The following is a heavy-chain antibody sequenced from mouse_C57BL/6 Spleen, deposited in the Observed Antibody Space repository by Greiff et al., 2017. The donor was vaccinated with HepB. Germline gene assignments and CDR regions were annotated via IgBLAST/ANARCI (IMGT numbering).Heavy chain of an antibody. CDR1: GYTFTTYP. D-gene: IGHD2-1*01. V-gene: IGHV1-47*01. Sequence: LVESGAELVKPGASVKMSCKASGYTFTTYPIEWMKQNHGKSLEWIGNFHPYNDDTKYNEKFKGKATLTVEKSSSTVYLELSRLTSDDSAVYYCARGLGIYYGNFYYAMDYWGQGTSVTVSS. J-gene: IGHJ4*01. CDR3: ARGLGIYYGNFYYAMDY. CDR2: FHPYNDDT.